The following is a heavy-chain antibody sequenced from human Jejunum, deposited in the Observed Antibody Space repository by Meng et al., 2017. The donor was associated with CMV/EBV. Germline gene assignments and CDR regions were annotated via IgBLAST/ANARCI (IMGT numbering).Heavy chain of an antibody. CDR3: AKVESSSWYTD. J-gene: IGHJ4*02. CDR1: GYTYHVYY. CDR2: INPNNGAK. D-gene: IGHD2-2*02. Sequence: KASGYTYHVYYIHWLRQAPGQGLEWMGWINPNNGAKNYAQNFQGRLTLTSDTSSSTAFMELSGLRSNDTAVYYCAKVESSSWYTDWGQGTLVTVSS. V-gene: IGHV1-2*02.